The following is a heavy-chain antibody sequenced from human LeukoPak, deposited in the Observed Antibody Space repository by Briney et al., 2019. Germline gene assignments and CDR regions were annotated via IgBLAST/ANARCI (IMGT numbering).Heavy chain of an antibody. Sequence: GSSVKVSCKASGGTFSSYAISWLRQAPGQGLDWMGRIIPILCIANYAQKFQGRVTITADKSTSTAYMALTSLRSEDTAVYYGARAGYGYGRTWFYTWGQGTLVTVSS. D-gene: IGHD5-18*01. V-gene: IGHV1-69*04. CDR2: IIPILCIA. CDR1: GGTFSSYA. CDR3: ARAGYGYGRTWFYT. J-gene: IGHJ5*02.